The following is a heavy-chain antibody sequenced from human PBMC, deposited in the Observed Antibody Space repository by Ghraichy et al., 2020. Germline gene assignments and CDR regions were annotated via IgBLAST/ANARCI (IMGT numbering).Heavy chain of an antibody. D-gene: IGHD2-2*01. CDR1: GFTFSDYA. Sequence: GGSLRLSCAASGFTFSDYAMHWVRQAPGKGLESVAIICSNGRCSYYADSVKGRFTISRDNFKNMLYLQMDSLRIEDMAVYYCVRGHTNSRKFYQLDVSGQGTMVTVSS. CDR3: VRGHTNSRKFYQLDV. CDR2: ICSNGRCS. V-gene: IGHV3-64*02. J-gene: IGHJ6*02.